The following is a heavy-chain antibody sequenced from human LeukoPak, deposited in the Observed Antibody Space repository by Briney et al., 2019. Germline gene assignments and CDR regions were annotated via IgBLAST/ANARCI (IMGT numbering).Heavy chain of an antibody. Sequence: GGSLRLSCAPSGFTVSSNYMSWVRQAPGKGLEWVSVIYSGGSTYYPDSVKGRFTISRDNSKNTLYLQMNSLRAEDTAVYYCARGPGYSSNWYFDYWGQGTLVTVSS. CDR1: GFTVSSNY. CDR2: IYSGGST. D-gene: IGHD6-13*01. V-gene: IGHV3-53*01. J-gene: IGHJ4*02. CDR3: ARGPGYSSNWYFDY.